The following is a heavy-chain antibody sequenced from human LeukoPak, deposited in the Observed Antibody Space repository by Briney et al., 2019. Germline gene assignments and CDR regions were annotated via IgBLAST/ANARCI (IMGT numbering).Heavy chain of an antibody. CDR1: GGSFSGYY. D-gene: IGHD4-17*01. CDR3: AGSSTVTTFAGYYYYMDV. J-gene: IGHJ6*03. V-gene: IGHV4-34*01. CDR2: INHSGST. Sequence: SETLSLTCAVYGGSFSGYYWSWIRQPPGKGLERIGEINHSGSTNYNPSLKSRVTISVDTSKNQFSLKLSSVTAADTAVYYCAGSSTVTTFAGYYYYMDVWGKGTTVTVSS.